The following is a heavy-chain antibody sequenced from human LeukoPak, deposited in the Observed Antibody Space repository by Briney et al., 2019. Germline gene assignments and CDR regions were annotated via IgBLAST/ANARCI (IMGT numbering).Heavy chain of an antibody. CDR3: ARSGRLPLDY. D-gene: IGHD5-18*01. Sequence: PSETLSLTCAVYGGSLSGYYWSWISQPPGKGLEWIGEINHSGSTNYNPSLKSRVTISVDRSKNQFSLKLTSVTAADTAVCYCARSGRLPLDYWGQGTLVTVSS. CDR1: GGSLSGYY. V-gene: IGHV4-34*01. CDR2: INHSGST. J-gene: IGHJ4*02.